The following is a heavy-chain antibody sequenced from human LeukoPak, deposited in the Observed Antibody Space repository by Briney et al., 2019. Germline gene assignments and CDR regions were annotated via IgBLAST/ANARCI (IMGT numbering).Heavy chain of an antibody. CDR2: IDYSGST. J-gene: IGHJ4*02. D-gene: IGHD1-26*01. Sequence: SETLSLTCTVSGGSISSGGYYWSWIRQHPGKGLEWIGYIDYSGSTYYNPSLKSRVTISVDTSKNQFSLKLSSVTAAVTAVYYCARSSPWELHWGQGTLVTVSS. CDR1: GGSISSGGYY. V-gene: IGHV4-31*03. CDR3: ARSSPWELH.